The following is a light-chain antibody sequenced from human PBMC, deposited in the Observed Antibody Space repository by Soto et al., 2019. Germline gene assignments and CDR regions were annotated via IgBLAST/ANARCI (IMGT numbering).Light chain of an antibody. CDR2: DVS. CDR3: SSYRSSSTPVV. CDR1: SSDVGGYNY. J-gene: IGLJ2*01. V-gene: IGLV2-14*01. Sequence: QSVLTQPASVSGSPGQSITISCTGTSSDVGGYNYVSWYQQHPGKAPKLIIYDVSNRPSGVSNRFSGSKSGNTASLTISGLQPEDEADYYCSSYRSSSTPVVFGGGTKLTV.